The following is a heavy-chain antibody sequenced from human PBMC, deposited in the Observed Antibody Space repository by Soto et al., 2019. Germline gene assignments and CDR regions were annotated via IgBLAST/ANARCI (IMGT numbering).Heavy chain of an antibody. CDR3: AKDWEGYFDWLLSSTYYYYGMDV. Sequence: HPGGSLRLSCAASGFTFSSYAMSWVRQAPGKGLEWVSAISGSGGSTYYADSVKGRFTISRDNSKNTLYLQMNSLRAEDTAVYYCAKDWEGYFDWLLSSTYYYYGMDVRGQGTTVTVSS. CDR2: ISGSGGST. V-gene: IGHV3-23*01. D-gene: IGHD3-9*01. J-gene: IGHJ6*02. CDR1: GFTFSSYA.